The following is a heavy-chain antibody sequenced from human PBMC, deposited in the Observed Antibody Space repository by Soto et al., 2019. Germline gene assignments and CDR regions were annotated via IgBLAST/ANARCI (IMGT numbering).Heavy chain of an antibody. D-gene: IGHD6-19*01. CDR1: GGSFSGYY. V-gene: IGHV4-34*01. J-gene: IGHJ4*02. Sequence: SSETLSLTCAVYGGSFSGYYWSWIRQPPGKGLEWIGEINHSGSTNYNPSLKSRVTISVDTSKNQFSLKLSSVTAADTAVYYCARRKGGWYIDYWGQGTLVTVSS. CDR3: ARRKGGWYIDY. CDR2: INHSGST.